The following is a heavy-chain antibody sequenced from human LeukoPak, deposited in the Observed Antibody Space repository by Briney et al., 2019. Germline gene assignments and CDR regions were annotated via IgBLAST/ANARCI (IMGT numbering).Heavy chain of an antibody. J-gene: IGHJ4*02. V-gene: IGHV4-39*07. CDR3: AKKPIINNGWYYFDY. D-gene: IGHD6-19*01. CDR2: VYYSGSA. CDR1: GGSVGSGTYY. Sequence: SETLSLTCTVSGGSVGSGTYYWSWIRQSPGKGLEWIRNVYYSGSAYYNPSLKSRVTMSVDTSKNQFSLKLSSVTAADTAVYYCAKKPIINNGWYYFDYWGQGTLVTVSS.